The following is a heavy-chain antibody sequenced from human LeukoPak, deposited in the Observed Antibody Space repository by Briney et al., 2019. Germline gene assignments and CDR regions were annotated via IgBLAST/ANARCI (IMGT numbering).Heavy chain of an antibody. V-gene: IGHV1-46*01. CDR3: ARDRGSSSNYYYYGMDV. Sequence: ASVKVSCKASGYTFTSYYMHWVRQAPGQGLEWMGITNPSGGSTSYAQKFQGRVTMTRDTSTSTVYMELSSLRSEDTAVYYCARDRGSSSNYYYYGMDVWGQGTTVTVSS. D-gene: IGHD6-13*01. CDR1: GYTFTSYY. J-gene: IGHJ6*02. CDR2: TNPSGGST.